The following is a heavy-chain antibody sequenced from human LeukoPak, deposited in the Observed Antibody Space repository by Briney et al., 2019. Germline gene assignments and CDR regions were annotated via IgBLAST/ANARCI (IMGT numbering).Heavy chain of an antibody. V-gene: IGHV3-23*01. J-gene: IGHJ4*02. CDR2: IGGSGDST. CDR3: VKGVSGYFDY. D-gene: IGHD3-22*01. CDR1: GFTFSSYA. Sequence: PGGSLRLSCAASGFTFSSYAMSWVRQAPGKGREWVSVIGGSGDSTDYAESVKGRFTISRDNSKSTLYLQMNSLRAEDTAVYYCVKGVSGYFDYWGQGNLVTVSS.